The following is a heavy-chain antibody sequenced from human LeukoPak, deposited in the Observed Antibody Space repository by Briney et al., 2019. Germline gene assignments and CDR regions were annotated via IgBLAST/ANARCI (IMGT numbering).Heavy chain of an antibody. CDR2: ITAYNGNT. CDR1: GYTFTSYG. J-gene: IGHJ5*02. V-gene: IGHV1-18*01. D-gene: IGHD3-10*01. Sequence: ASVKVSCKASGYTFTSYGISWVRQAPGQGLEWMGWITAYNGNTNYAQKLQGTVTMTTNTSTCTAYMELRSLRSDDTAVYYCARGVGFGELLYNWFDPWGQGTLVTVSS. CDR3: ARGVGFGELLYNWFDP.